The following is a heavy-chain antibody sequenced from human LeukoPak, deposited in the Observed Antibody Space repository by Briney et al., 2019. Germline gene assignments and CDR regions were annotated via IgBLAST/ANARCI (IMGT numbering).Heavy chain of an antibody. D-gene: IGHD6-19*01. J-gene: IGHJ6*02. CDR2: ISYDGSNK. CDR3: ARATLPYSSGWDTYYYYGMDV. V-gene: IGHV3-30-3*01. CDR1: GFTFSSYA. Sequence: GGSLRLSCAASGFTFSSYAMHWVRQAPGKGLEWVAVISYDGSNKYYADSVKGRFTISRDNSENTLYLQMNSLRAEDTAVYYCARATLPYSSGWDTYYYYGMDVWGQGTTVTVSS.